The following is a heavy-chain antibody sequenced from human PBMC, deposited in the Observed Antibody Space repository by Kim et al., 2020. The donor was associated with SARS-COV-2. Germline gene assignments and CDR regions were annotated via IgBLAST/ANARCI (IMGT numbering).Heavy chain of an antibody. D-gene: IGHD3-22*01. V-gene: IGHV3-23*01. CDR2: ISASGDTT. Sequence: GGSLRLSCATSGFTFRNSAMSWVRQAPGKGLEWVSIISASGDTTNYADSVKGRFIILRDNSKDTLYLQMSSLRGDDTAEYYCATTTWRDSRDWPYFKSWGRGTLVIVSS. CDR3: ATTTWRDSRDWPYFKS. CDR1: GFTFRNSA. J-gene: IGHJ4*02.